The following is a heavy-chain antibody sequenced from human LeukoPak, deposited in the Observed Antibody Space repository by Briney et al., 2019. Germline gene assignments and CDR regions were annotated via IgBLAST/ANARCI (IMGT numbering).Heavy chain of an antibody. J-gene: IGHJ4*02. CDR1: GFTVSSNY. Sequence: GGSLRLSCAASGFTVSSNYMSWVRQAPGKGLEWVSVIYSGGSTYYADSVKGRFTISRDNSKNTLYLQMNSLRAEDTAVYYCASADWNYHNFDYWGQGTLVTVSS. D-gene: IGHD1-7*01. CDR2: IYSGGST. V-gene: IGHV3-53*01. CDR3: ASADWNYHNFDY.